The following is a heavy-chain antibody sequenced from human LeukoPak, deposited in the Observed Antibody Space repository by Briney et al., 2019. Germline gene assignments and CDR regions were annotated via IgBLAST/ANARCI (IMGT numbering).Heavy chain of an antibody. Sequence: GGSLRLSCAASGFTFSSYAMHWVRQAPGKGLEWVAVISYDGSNKYYVDSVKGRFTISRDNSKNTLYLQMNSLRAEDTAVYYCARDRGVGATCSDIWGQGTMVTVSS. CDR3: ARDRGVGATCSDI. CDR2: ISYDGSNK. J-gene: IGHJ3*02. D-gene: IGHD1-26*01. CDR1: GFTFSSYA. V-gene: IGHV3-30*04.